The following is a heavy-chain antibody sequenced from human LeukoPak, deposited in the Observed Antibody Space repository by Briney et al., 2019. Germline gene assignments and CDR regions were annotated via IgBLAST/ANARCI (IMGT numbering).Heavy chain of an antibody. Sequence: SQTLSLTCTVSGGSISSGGYSWSWIRQHPGKGLEWIGYIYYSGGTYYNPSLKSRVTISVDTSKNQFSLKLSSVTAADTAVYYCARDTVAWGQGTLVTVSS. CDR2: IYYSGGT. CDR1: GGSISSGGYS. J-gene: IGHJ5*02. CDR3: ARDTVA. V-gene: IGHV4-31*03. D-gene: IGHD4-23*01.